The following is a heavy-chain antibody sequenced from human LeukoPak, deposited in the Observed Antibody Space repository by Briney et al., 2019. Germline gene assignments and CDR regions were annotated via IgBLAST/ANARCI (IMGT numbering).Heavy chain of an antibody. CDR3: AREPLTGYYFDY. D-gene: IGHD1-14*01. CDR1: GFTVSSNY. J-gene: IGHJ4*02. V-gene: IGHV3-66*01. CDR2: LYSGGST. Sequence: GGSLRLSCAASGFTVSSNYMSWVRQAPGKGLEWVSILYSGGSTYYADSVKGRFTVSRDNSKNTLSLQMNSLRAEDTAVYYCAREPLTGYYFDYWGQGTLVTVSS.